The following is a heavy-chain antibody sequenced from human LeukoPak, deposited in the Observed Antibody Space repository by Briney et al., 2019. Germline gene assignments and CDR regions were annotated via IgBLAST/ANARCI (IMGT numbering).Heavy chain of an antibody. J-gene: IGHJ5*02. V-gene: IGHV4-61*02. Sequence: SETLSLTCTVSGGSISSGPYYWSWIRQPAGKGLEWIGRFYTSGSTTYNPSLKSRVTISVDTSKNQFSLKLSSVTAADTAVYYCARVQSRLSWLDPWGQGTLVTVSS. CDR2: FYTSGST. CDR1: GGSISSGPYY. CDR3: ARVQSRLSWLDP.